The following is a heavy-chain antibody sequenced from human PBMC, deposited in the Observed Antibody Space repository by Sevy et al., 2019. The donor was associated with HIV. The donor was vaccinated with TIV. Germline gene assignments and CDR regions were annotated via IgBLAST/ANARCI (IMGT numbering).Heavy chain of an antibody. CDR2: ISYDGSNK. V-gene: IGHV3-30*18. CDR3: AKDSEQWLVYYFDY. J-gene: IGHJ4*02. Sequence: GGSLRLSCAASGFTFSSYGMHWVRQAPGKGLEWVAVISYDGSNKYYADSVKGRFTIPRDNSKNTLYLQMNSLRAEDTAVYYCAKDSEQWLVYYFDYWGQGTLVTVSS. CDR1: GFTFSSYG. D-gene: IGHD6-19*01.